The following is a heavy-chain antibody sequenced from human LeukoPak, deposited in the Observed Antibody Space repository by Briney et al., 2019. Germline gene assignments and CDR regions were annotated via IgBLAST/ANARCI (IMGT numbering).Heavy chain of an antibody. CDR2: ISGSGGST. CDR1: GFTFSSYA. J-gene: IGHJ5*02. CDR3: AKSDQLVVVPAAMVNWFDP. V-gene: IGHV3-23*01. Sequence: GGSLRLSCAASGFTFSSYAMSWVRQAPGKGLEWVSAISGSGGSTYYADSVKGRFTISRDNSKNTLYLQMNSLRAEDTAVYYCAKSDQLVVVPAAMVNWFDPWGQGTLVTVSS. D-gene: IGHD2-2*01.